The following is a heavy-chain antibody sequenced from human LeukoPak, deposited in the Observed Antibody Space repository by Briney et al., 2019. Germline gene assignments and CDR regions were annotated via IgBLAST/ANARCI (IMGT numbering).Heavy chain of an antibody. CDR2: IYSGGTT. CDR1: GLTVSSNF. CDR3: ARDRDYYGSGTYDWFDS. Sequence: GGSLRLSCVASGLTVSSNFMSWVRQAPGKGLEWVSVIYSGGTTHYADSVKGRSTISRDNSKNTLYLQMNSLRAEDTAVYYCARDRDYYGSGTYDWFDSWGQGTLVTVSS. V-gene: IGHV3-66*01. J-gene: IGHJ5*01. D-gene: IGHD3-10*01.